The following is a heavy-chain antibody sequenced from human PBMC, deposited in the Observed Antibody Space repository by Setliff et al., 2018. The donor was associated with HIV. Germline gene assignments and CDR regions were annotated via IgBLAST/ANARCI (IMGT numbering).Heavy chain of an antibody. CDR2: ISGSGGST. CDR1: GFTFSNYA. V-gene: IGHV3-23*01. D-gene: IGHD6-25*01. Sequence: LRLSCAASGFTFSNYAMSWVRQAPGKGLEWVSGISGSGGSTYYADSVKGRFTISRDNSKNTLYLQMNSLRAEDTAVYYCAKDQSSAGYYFDSWDQGTLVTVSS. J-gene: IGHJ4*02. CDR3: AKDQSSAGYYFDS.